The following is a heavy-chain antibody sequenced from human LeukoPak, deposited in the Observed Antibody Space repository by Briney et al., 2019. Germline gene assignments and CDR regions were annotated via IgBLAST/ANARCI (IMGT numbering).Heavy chain of an antibody. D-gene: IGHD1-7*01. V-gene: IGHV3-7*01. CDR2: IKQDGIEK. J-gene: IGHJ6*03. Sequence: GGSLRLSCVVSGFTFSNYGMHWVRQAPGKGLEWVANIKQDGIEKYSVDSVKGRFTISRDNAKNSLYMQMNSLRAEDTAVYYCARVGELLRSPYYYMDVWGKGTTVTVSS. CDR3: ARVGELLRSPYYYMDV. CDR1: GFTFSNYG.